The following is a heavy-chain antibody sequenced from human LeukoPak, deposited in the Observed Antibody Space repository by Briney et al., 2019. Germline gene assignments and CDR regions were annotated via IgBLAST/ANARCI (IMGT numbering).Heavy chain of an antibody. CDR2: INPNSGGT. J-gene: IGHJ6*02. CDR1: GYTFTGYY. Sequence: ASVKVSCKASGYTFTGYYMHWVRQAPGQGLEWMGWINPNSGGTNYAQKFQGRVTMTRDTSISTAYMELSRLRSGDTAVYYCATPPEDYGDYYYYGMDVWGQGTTVTVSS. V-gene: IGHV1-2*02. D-gene: IGHD4-17*01. CDR3: ATPPEDYGDYYYYGMDV.